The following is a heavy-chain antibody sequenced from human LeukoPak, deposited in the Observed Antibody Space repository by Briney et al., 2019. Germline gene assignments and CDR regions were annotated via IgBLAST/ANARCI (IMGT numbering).Heavy chain of an antibody. CDR1: GYTFSDYY. D-gene: IGHD2-21*01. J-gene: IGHJ5*02. V-gene: IGHV1-2*02. CDR3: ARVVYSFGYCDATTCPNWFDP. CDR2: INPKSGDT. Sequence: ASVKVSCKTSGYTFSDYYVHWIRQAPGQGLEWMGWINPKSGDTHYAQKFQGRVTLTSAASISTIYMEMSSLRSDDTAVYYCARVVYSFGYCDATTCPNWFDPWGQGTLVIVSS.